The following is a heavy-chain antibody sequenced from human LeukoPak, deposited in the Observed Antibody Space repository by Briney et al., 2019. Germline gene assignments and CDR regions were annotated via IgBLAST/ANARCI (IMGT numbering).Heavy chain of an antibody. D-gene: IGHD3-3*01. J-gene: IGHJ6*02. CDR3: ATSNRITIFGVVIITHYYYGMDV. CDR2: INPSGGST. Sequence: RASVKVSCKASGYTFTSYYMHWVRQAPGQGLEWMGIINPSGGSTSYAQKFQGRVTMTRDTSTSTVYMELSSLRSEDTAVYYCATSNRITIFGVVIITHYYYGMDVWGQGTTVTVSS. V-gene: IGHV1-46*01. CDR1: GYTFTSYY.